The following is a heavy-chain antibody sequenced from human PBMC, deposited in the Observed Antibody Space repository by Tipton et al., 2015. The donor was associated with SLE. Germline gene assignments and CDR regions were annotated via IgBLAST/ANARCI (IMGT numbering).Heavy chain of an antibody. CDR1: GGSISSSSYY. D-gene: IGHD3-16*01. CDR3: ASQAGADYIWGSLYAFDI. V-gene: IGHV4-39*07. CDR2: IYYSGST. J-gene: IGHJ3*02. Sequence: LRLSYTVSGGSISSSSYYWGWIRQPPGKGLEWFGSIYYSGSTYYNPSLKSRVTISVDTSKNQFSLKLSSVTAADTAVYYCASQAGADYIWGSLYAFDIWGQGTMVTVSS.